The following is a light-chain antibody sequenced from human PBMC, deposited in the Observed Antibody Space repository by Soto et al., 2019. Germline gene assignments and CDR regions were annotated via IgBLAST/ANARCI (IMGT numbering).Light chain of an antibody. V-gene: IGLV1-51*01. CDR3: GSWDSSLSAYV. CDR1: SSNIGGNS. Sequence: QSVLTPPPSVSAAPGQKVTISCSGSSSNIGGNSVSWYQQPPGTAPKLLIYDDDKRPSGIPDRFSGSKSGTSATLGITGFQTGDEADYYCGSWDSSLSAYVFATGTKVTVL. J-gene: IGLJ1*01. CDR2: DDD.